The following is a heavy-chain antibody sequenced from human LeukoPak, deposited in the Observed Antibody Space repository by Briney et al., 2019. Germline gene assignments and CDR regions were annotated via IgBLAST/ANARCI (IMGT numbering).Heavy chain of an antibody. J-gene: IGHJ6*02. CDR2: IAVGSGNT. CDR3: AADRGVRGVIYPNYYYYGMDG. D-gene: IGHD3-10*01. V-gene: IGHV1-58*02. Sequence: ASVKVSCKASGFTFTSSAMQWVRQARGQRLEWIGWIAVGSGNTNYAQKFQERVTITRDMSTSTAYMELSSLRSEDTAVYYCAADRGVRGVIYPNYYYYGMDGWGQGTTVTVSS. CDR1: GFTFTSSA.